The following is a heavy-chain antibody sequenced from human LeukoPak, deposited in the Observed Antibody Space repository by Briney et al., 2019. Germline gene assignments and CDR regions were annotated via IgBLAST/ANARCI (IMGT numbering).Heavy chain of an antibody. CDR2: ISGSGSTI. CDR3: ARVGSPPWSYYYYMDV. J-gene: IGHJ6*03. D-gene: IGHD1-26*01. V-gene: IGHV3-48*01. Sequence: GGSLRLSCAASGFTFSSYSMNWVRQAPGKGLEWVSYISGSGSTIYYADSVKGRFTISRDNAKNSLYLQMNSLRAEDTAVYYCARVGSPPWSYYYYMDVWGKGTTVTVSS. CDR1: GFTFSSYS.